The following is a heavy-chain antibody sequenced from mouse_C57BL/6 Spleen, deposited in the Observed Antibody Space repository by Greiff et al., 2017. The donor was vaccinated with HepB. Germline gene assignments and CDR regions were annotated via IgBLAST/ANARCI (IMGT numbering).Heavy chain of an antibody. V-gene: IGHV1-20*01. CDR1: GYSFTGYF. Sequence: VQLQQSGPELVKPGDSVKISCKASGYSFTGYFMNWVMQSHGKSLEWIGRINPYNGDTFYNQKFKGKATLTVDKSSSTAHMALRSLTSEDSAVYYCARSFYDYDGVYFAMDYWGQGTSVTVSS. CDR2: INPYNGDT. D-gene: IGHD2-4*01. CDR3: ARSFYDYDGVYFAMDY. J-gene: IGHJ4*01.